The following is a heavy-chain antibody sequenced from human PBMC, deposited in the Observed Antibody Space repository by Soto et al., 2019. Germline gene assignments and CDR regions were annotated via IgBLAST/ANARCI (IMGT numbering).Heavy chain of an antibody. V-gene: IGHV4-34*11. D-gene: IGHD1-26*01. J-gene: IGHJ4*02. CDR2: IHYSGRT. CDR1: GGPFSGFY. Sequence: SETLSLTCAVSGGPFSGFYWTWIRQPPGKILEWIGYIHYSGRTDYNPSLTSRATMSVDTSKNQFSLNLKSITAADTAVYYCVRVGVGIGNHFDSWGRGTLVTVSS. CDR3: VRVGVGIGNHFDS.